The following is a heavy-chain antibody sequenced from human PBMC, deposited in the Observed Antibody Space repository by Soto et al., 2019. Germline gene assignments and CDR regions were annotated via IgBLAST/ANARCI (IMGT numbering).Heavy chain of an antibody. CDR2: ISYDGSNK. CDR1: GFTFSTYG. D-gene: IGHD1-26*01. J-gene: IGHJ1*01. CDR3: AKEGWDTRAEYFQH. V-gene: IGHV3-30*18. Sequence: QVQLVESGGGGFQPGGSRRLSWEAPGFTFSTYGIHWFRQAPGRGLGWVAVISYDGSNKYYADSVKGRFTISRDNSKNTLYLQMNSLRAEDTAVYYCAKEGWDTRAEYFQHWGQGTLVTVSS.